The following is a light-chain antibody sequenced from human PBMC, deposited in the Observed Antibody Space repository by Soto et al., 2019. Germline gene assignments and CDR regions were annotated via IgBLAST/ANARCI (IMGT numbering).Light chain of an antibody. CDR1: SGHSSYA. V-gene: IGLV4-69*01. CDR3: QTWGTGIHVV. J-gene: IGLJ2*01. CDR2: LDSDGSH. Sequence: QLVLTQSPSASACLGASVKLTCTLSSGHSSYAIAWHQQQPEKGPRYLMKLDSDGSHTKGDAIPDRFSGSSSGAERYLTISSLQSEHEADYYCQTWGTGIHVVFGGGTKLTVL.